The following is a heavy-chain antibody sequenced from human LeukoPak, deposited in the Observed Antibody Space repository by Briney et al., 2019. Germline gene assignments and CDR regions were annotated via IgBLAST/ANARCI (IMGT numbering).Heavy chain of an antibody. CDR3: SSWRYCSGGSCYDY. J-gene: IGHJ4*02. V-gene: IGHV3-15*01. CDR1: GFTFSNAW. Sequence: GGSLRLSCAASGFTFSNAWMSWVRQAPGKGLEWVGRIKSKTDGGTTVYAAPVKGRFTISRDDSRNTLYLQMNSLKTEDTAVYFCSSWRYCSGGSCYDYWGQGTLVTVSS. CDR2: IKSKTDGGTT. D-gene: IGHD2-15*01.